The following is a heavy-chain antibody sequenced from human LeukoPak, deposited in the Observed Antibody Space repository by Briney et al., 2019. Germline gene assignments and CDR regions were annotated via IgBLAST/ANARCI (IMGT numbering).Heavy chain of an antibody. CDR3: AKDSPSRTATTEVPVDY. CDR1: AFSFSRYA. V-gene: IGHV3-64D*09. Sequence: GGSLRLSCSGPAFSFSRYAMHWVRQAPGKGLEYVSGISSNGGSTHYADSVKGRFTISRDNSKNTLYLQMSSLRGEDTAVYYCAKDSPSRTATTEVPVDYWGQGTLVTVSS. D-gene: IGHD1/OR15-1a*01. CDR2: ISSNGGST. J-gene: IGHJ4*02.